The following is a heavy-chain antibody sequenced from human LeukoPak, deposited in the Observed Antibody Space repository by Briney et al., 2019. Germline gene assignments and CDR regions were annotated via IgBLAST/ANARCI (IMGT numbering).Heavy chain of an antibody. CDR1: GYTFTSYD. V-gene: IGHV1-8*03. D-gene: IGHD6-19*01. CDR3: ARVSSGWYGVWFDP. Sequence: ASVKVSCKASGYTFTSYDINWVRQATGQGLEWTGWMNPNSGNTGYAQKFQGRVTITRNTSISTAYMELSSLRSEDTAVYYCARVSSGWYGVWFDPWGQGTLVTVSS. CDR2: MNPNSGNT. J-gene: IGHJ5*02.